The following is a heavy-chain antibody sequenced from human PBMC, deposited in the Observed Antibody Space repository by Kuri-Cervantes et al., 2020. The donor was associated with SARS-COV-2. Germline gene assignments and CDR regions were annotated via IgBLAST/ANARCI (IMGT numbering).Heavy chain of an antibody. D-gene: IGHD2-2*01. V-gene: IGHV4-4*02. Sequence: SETLSLTCAVSGGSISSSNWWSCVRQPPGKGLEWIGEIYHSGSTNYNPSLKSRVTIPLDTSKKQFSLKLSSVTAADTAVYYCATEGCRNTLCYLFDYWGQGTLVTVSS. CDR2: IYHSGST. J-gene: IGHJ4*02. CDR3: ATEGCRNTLCYLFDY. CDR1: GGSISSSNW.